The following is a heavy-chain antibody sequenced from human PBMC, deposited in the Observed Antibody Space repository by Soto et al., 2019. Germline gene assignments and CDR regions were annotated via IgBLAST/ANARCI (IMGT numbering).Heavy chain of an antibody. J-gene: IGHJ4*02. CDR3: ARWVAGYDY. D-gene: IGHD2-15*01. Sequence: VGSLRLSCAASGFTFSSYSMNWVRQAPGKGLEWVSSISSSSSYIYYADSVKGRFTISRDKAKNSLYLQMNSLRAEDTAVYYCARWVAGYDYWGQGTLVTVSS. CDR1: GFTFSSYS. CDR2: ISSSSSYI. V-gene: IGHV3-21*01.